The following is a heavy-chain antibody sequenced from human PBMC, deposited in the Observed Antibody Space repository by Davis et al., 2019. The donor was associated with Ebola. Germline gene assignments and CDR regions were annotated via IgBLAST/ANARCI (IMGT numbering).Heavy chain of an antibody. Sequence: GGSLRLSCAASGFTFDDYAMHWVRQAPGKGLEWVSGISWNSGSIGYADSVKGRFTISRDNSKNSLYLQMNSLRAEDTAVYYCARDGWGDYYGLDVWGQGTTVTVSS. CDR2: ISWNSGSI. CDR1: GFTFDDYA. V-gene: IGHV3-9*01. J-gene: IGHJ6*02. CDR3: ARDGWGDYYGLDV. D-gene: IGHD3-10*01.